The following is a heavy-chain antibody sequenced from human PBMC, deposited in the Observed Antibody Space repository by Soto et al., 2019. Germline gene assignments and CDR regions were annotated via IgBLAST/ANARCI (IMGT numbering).Heavy chain of an antibody. J-gene: IGHJ6*02. CDR2: ISAYNGNT. D-gene: IGHD5-18*01. CDR3: ARDPGTGYSYGTDGFYYYYGMDV. CDR1: GYTFTSYG. Sequence: ASVKVSCKASGYTFTSYGISWVRQAPGQGLEWMGWISAYNGNTNYAQKLQGRVTMTTDTSTSTAYMELRSLRSDDTAVYYCARDPGTGYSYGTDGFYYYYGMDVWGQGTTVTVYS. V-gene: IGHV1-18*01.